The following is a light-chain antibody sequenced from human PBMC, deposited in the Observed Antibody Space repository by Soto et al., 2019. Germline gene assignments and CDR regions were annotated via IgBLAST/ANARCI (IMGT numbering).Light chain of an antibody. Sequence: DIQMTQSPSSLSASVGDRVTITCRASQGISSYLNWYQQKPGKAPKILIYAASSLQSGVPSRFSGSGSGTECTLTISSLQPEDFATYYCQQSYSTLLTFGGGTQVEIK. J-gene: IGKJ4*01. V-gene: IGKV1-39*01. CDR1: QGISSY. CDR2: AAS. CDR3: QQSYSTLLT.